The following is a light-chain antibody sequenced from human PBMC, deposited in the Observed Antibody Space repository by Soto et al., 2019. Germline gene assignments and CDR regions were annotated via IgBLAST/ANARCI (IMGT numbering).Light chain of an antibody. J-gene: IGLJ1*01. V-gene: IGLV2-14*01. CDR2: DVS. Sequence: QSVLTQPASVSGSPGQSITISCTGTSSDVGGYNAVSWYQQHSGRAPKLMIYDVSNRPSGISYRFSGSKSCSTASLTISGFQAEDDADYSCSSYTRSGVYVCGAGTKVTVL. CDR1: SSDVGGYNA. CDR3: SSYTRSGVYV.